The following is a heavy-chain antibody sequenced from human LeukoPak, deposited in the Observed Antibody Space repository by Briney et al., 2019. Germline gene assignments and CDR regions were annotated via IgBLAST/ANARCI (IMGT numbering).Heavy chain of an antibody. D-gene: IGHD1-26*01. CDR2: ISYDGSNK. J-gene: IGHJ4*02. CDR3: ASGRELLRVIGYYFDY. V-gene: IGHV3-30-3*01. Sequence: GGSLRLSCAASGFTFSSYAMHWVRQAPGKGLEWVAVISYDGSNKYYADSVKGRFTISRDDSKNTLYLQMNSLRAEDTAVYYCASGRELLRVIGYYFDYWGQGTLVTVSS. CDR1: GFTFSSYA.